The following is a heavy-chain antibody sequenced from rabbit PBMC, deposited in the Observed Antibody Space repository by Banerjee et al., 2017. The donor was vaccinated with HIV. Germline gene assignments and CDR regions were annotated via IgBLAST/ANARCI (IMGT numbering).Heavy chain of an antibody. CDR3: ARDGDATYAFHL. D-gene: IGHD6-1*01. J-gene: IGHJ4*01. CDR1: GFSFSSNYY. CDR2: IYTGDGTT. V-gene: IGHV1S45*01. Sequence: QEQLEESGGDLVKPGASLALSCTASGFSFSSNYYMCWVRQAPGKGLEWIACIYTGDGTTYYASWAKGRFTISKTSSTTVTLQMTSLTAADTATYFCARDGDATYAFHLWGPGTLVTVS.